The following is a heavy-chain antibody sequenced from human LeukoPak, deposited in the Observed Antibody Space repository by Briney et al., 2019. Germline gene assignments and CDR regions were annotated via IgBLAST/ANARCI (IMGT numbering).Heavy chain of an antibody. CDR3: ARDLVPYYDSSFWFDP. CDR1: GDSISTYY. V-gene: IGHV4-59*12. D-gene: IGHD3-22*01. J-gene: IGHJ5*02. CDR2: VYYSGLT. Sequence: SETLSLTCTVSGDSISTYYWTWIRQPPGKGLQWIGHVYYSGLTNYNPSLKSRVTISLDTSKNQFSLKLSSVTAADTAVYYCARDLVPYYDSSFWFDPWGQGTLVTVSS.